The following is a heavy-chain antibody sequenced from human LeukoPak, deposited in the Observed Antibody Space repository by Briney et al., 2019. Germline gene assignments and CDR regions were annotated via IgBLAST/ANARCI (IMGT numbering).Heavy chain of an antibody. CDR2: ISTYNGNT. V-gene: IGHV1-18*01. CDR1: GYTFTSYI. J-gene: IGHJ4*02. D-gene: IGHD6-13*01. Sequence: GASVKVSCKTSGYTFTSYIISWVRQAPGQGLEWMGCISTYNGNTNYAQRLQGRVTMTTDTSTSTAYMELRSLRSDDTAVYYCARASRMYSSSWPLGNFDYWGQGTLVTVSS. CDR3: ARASRMYSSSWPLGNFDY.